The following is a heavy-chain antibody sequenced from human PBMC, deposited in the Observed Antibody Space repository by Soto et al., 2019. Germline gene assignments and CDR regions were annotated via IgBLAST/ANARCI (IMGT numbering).Heavy chain of an antibody. CDR2: ISAHNGNT. CDR3: ARGRYGDY. J-gene: IGHJ4*02. Sequence: QVHLVQSGAEVKKPGASVKVSCKGSGYSFTTYGITWLRQAPGQGLEWMGWISAHNGNTNYGQKLQGRVTVTRDTSTSTAYTELRSLRSDDTAVYYRARGRYGDYWGQGALVTVSS. CDR1: GYSFTTYG. V-gene: IGHV1-18*01. D-gene: IGHD1-1*01.